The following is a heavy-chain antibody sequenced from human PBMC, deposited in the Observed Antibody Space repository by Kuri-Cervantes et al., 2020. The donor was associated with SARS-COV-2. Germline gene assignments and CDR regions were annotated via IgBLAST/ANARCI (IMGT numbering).Heavy chain of an antibody. CDR3: ASNYGDYVREYYYYGMDV. Sequence: GESLKISCAASGFTFSSYAMHWVRQAPGKGLEWVAVISYDGSNKYYADSVKGRFTISRDNSKNTLYLQMNSLRAEDTAVYYCASNYGDYVREYYYYGMDVWGQGTTVTVSS. J-gene: IGHJ6*02. D-gene: IGHD4-17*01. V-gene: IGHV3-30-3*01. CDR2: ISYDGSNK. CDR1: GFTFSSYA.